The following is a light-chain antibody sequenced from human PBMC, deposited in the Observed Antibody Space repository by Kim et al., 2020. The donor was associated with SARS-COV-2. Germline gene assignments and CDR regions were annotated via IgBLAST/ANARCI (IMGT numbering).Light chain of an antibody. J-gene: IGLJ3*02. CDR1: ELGDKY. CDR2: EDI. Sequence: SYELTQPPSMSVSPGQTASIPCSGDELGDKYACWYQQKPGQSPVLVIYEDIKRPSGIPERFSGSNSGNTATLTISGAQAMDEADYYCQTWDGSAWVFGGGTQLTVL. V-gene: IGLV3-1*01. CDR3: QTWDGSAWV.